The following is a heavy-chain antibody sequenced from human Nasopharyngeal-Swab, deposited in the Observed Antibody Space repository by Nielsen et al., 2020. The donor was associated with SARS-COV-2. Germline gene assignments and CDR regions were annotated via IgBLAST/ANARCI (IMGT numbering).Heavy chain of an antibody. V-gene: IGHV3-48*03. Sequence: LSLTCAASGFTFSSYEMNWVRQAPGKGLEWVSYISSSGSTIYYADSVKGRFTISRDNAKNSLYLQMNSLRAEDTAVYYCARDLGHSGYDLYDYWGQGTLVTVSS. CDR3: ARDLGHSGYDLYDY. CDR2: ISSSGSTI. CDR1: GFTFSSYE. D-gene: IGHD5-12*01. J-gene: IGHJ4*02.